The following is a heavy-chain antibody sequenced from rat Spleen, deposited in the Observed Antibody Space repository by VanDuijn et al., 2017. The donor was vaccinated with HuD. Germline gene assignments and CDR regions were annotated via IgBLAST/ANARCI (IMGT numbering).Heavy chain of an antibody. V-gene: IGHV5-29*01. J-gene: IGHJ2*01. CDR2: ISYDGSST. D-gene: IGHD5-1*01. CDR1: GFTFSNYG. Sequence: EVQLVESGGGLVQPGRSLKLSCAASGFTFSNYGMAWVRQAPTKGLEWVATISYDGSSTYYRDSVKGRFTISRDNAKSTLYLQMDSLRSEDTATYYWGGSSSLSYWGQGVMVTVSS. CDR3: GGSSSLSY.